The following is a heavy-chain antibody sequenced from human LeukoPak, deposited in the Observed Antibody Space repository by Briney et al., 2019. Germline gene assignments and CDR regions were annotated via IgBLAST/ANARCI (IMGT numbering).Heavy chain of an antibody. CDR1: GYTFTSYD. CDR3: ARVGLLWFGELLNGMDV. CDR2: MNPNSGNT. V-gene: IGHV1-8*01. D-gene: IGHD3-10*01. J-gene: IGHJ6*02. Sequence: ASVKVSFKASGYTFTSYDINWVRQATGQGLEWMGWMNPNSGNTGYAQKFQGRVTMTRNTSISTAYMELSSLRSEDTAVYYCARVGLLWFGELLNGMDVWGQGTTVTVSS.